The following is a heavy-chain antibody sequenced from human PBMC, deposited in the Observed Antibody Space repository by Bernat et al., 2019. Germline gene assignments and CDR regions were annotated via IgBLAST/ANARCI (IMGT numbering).Heavy chain of an antibody. CDR1: GFTVSSSY. V-gene: IGHV3-53*02. CDR3: ARTRDGSYDY. CDR2: IYSGGST. Sequence: EVQLVETGGALIQPGGSLRLSCAASGFTVSSSYMSWVRQAPGKGLEWVSVIYSGGSTYYADSVKGRFTISRDNSKNTLYLQMNSLRVEDTAVYYCARTRDGSYDYWGQGTLVTVSS. J-gene: IGHJ4*02. D-gene: IGHD5-24*01.